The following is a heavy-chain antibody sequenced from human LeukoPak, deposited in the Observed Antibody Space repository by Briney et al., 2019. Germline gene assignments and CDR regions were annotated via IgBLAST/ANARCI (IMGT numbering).Heavy chain of an antibody. CDR3: ARETVAAAGRWLDY. CDR1: GFTFSDYY. V-gene: IGHV3-11*01. Sequence: SGGSLRLSCAASGFTFSDYYMSWIRQAPGKGLEWVSYISSSGSTMYYADSVKGRFTISRDNAKNSLYLQMNSLRAEDTAVYYCARETVAAAGRWLDYRGQGTLVTVSS. D-gene: IGHD6-13*01. CDR2: ISSSGSTM. J-gene: IGHJ4*02.